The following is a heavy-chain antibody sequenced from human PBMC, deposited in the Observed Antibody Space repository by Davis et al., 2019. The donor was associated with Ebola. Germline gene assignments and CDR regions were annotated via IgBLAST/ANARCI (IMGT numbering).Heavy chain of an antibody. D-gene: IGHD3-10*01. CDR1: GFTFSSYG. J-gene: IGHJ4*02. V-gene: IGHV3-30*03. Sequence: PGGSLRLSCAASGFTFSSYGMHWVRQAPGKGLEWVAVISYDGSNKYYADSVKGRFTISRDNSKNTLYLQMNSLRAEDTAVYYCARVRDRFRWAPFDYWGQGTLVTVSS. CDR3: ARVRDRFRWAPFDY. CDR2: ISYDGSNK.